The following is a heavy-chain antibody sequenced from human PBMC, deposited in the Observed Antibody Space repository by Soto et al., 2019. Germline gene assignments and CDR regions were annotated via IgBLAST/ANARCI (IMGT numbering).Heavy chain of an antibody. J-gene: IGHJ4*01. CDR3: ARGSKGSSWFSASYHFDS. D-gene: IGHD6-13*01. CDR1: AFTFSDYY. CDR2: ITSRGTTV. V-gene: IGHV3-11*01. Sequence: QVQLVESGGGLITTGGSLRLSCAASAFTFSDYYMTWIRQAPGKGLEWVSYITSRGTTVYYADSVKGRFTISRDNTKNSLYLQMNSLRAEDTAVYYCARGSKGSSWFSASYHFDSWGHGTLFTVFS.